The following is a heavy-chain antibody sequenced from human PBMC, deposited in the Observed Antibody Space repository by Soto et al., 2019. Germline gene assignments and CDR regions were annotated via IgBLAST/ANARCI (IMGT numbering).Heavy chain of an antibody. D-gene: IGHD6-13*01. V-gene: IGHV4-59*01. CDR3: ATIAEDYYYYGMDV. CDR2: IYYSGST. Sequence: SETLCLTCTVSGGSISSYDGSWIRQPPGKGLEWIGYIYYSGSTNYNPSLKSRVTISVDTSKNQFSLKLSSVTAADTAVYYCATIAEDYYYYGMDVWGQGTTVTVSS. CDR1: GGSISSYD. J-gene: IGHJ6*02.